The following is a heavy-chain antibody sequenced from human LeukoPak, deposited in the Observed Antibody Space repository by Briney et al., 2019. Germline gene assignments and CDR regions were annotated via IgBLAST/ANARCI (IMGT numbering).Heavy chain of an antibody. V-gene: IGHV3-30*02. D-gene: IGHD4-23*01. J-gene: IGHJ4*02. CDR2: IRYDGSNK. CDR1: GFTFSSYG. Sequence: PGGSLRLSCAASGFTFSSYGMHWVRQAPGKGLEWVAFIRYDGSNKYYADSVKGRFTISRDNSKNTLYLQMNNLRAEDTAVYYCARSFTVVTHYFDYWGQGTLVTVSS. CDR3: ARSFTVVTHYFDY.